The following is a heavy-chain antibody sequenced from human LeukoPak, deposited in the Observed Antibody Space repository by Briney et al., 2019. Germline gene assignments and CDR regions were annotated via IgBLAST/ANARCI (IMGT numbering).Heavy chain of an antibody. V-gene: IGHV3-30*03. CDR2: ISYDGSNK. D-gene: IGHD5-12*01. Sequence: GRSLRLSCAASGFTFSSYGMHWVRQAPGKGVEWVAVISYDGSNKYYADSVKGRFTISRDNSKNTLYLQMNSLRAEDTAVYYCARSVVATRYLVDYWGQGTLVTVSS. CDR1: GFTFSSYG. CDR3: ARSVVATRYLVDY. J-gene: IGHJ4*02.